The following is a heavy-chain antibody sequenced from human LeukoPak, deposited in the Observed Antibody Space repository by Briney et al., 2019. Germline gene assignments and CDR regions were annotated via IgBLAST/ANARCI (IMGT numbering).Heavy chain of an antibody. Sequence: SETLSLTCTVSGYSISNGYYWSWIRQPAGKGLEWIGRIYTSGSTNYNPSLKSRVTMSVDTSKNQFSLKLSSVTAADTAVYYCARVGYGDNWFDPWGQGTLVTVSS. D-gene: IGHD4-17*01. CDR2: IYTSGST. J-gene: IGHJ5*02. CDR1: GYSISNGYY. V-gene: IGHV4-4*07. CDR3: ARVGYGDNWFDP.